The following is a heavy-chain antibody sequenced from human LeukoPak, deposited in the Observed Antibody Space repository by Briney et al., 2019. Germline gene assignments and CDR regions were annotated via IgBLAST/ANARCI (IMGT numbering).Heavy chain of an antibody. CDR1: GYTFTSYG. Sequence: ASVKVSCKASGYTFTSYGISWVRQAPGQGLEGMGGIIAYNGNTNYAQKLQGRVPRTTDTSKSTGYMEVRSLRSDDTAVYYCAREWYGSGSYPDYWGAGTLVTVSS. CDR2: IIAYNGNT. D-gene: IGHD3-10*01. J-gene: IGHJ4*02. V-gene: IGHV1-18*01. CDR3: AREWYGSGSYPDY.